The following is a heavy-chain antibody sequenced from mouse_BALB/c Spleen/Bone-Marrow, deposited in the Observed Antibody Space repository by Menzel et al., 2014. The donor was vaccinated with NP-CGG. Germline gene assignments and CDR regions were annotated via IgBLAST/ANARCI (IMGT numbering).Heavy chain of an antibody. J-gene: IGHJ1*01. CDR3: ARDGYYPHWYFDV. Sequence: QVQLKQSGAELARPGASVMLSCKASGYTFTSYWMQWVKRRPGQGLEWIGAIYPGDGDTRYTQKFKGKATLTADKSSSTAYMQLSSLASEDSAVYYCARDGYYPHWYFDVWGAGTTVTVSS. V-gene: IGHV1-87*01. CDR2: IYPGDGDT. D-gene: IGHD2-3*01. CDR1: GYTFTSYW.